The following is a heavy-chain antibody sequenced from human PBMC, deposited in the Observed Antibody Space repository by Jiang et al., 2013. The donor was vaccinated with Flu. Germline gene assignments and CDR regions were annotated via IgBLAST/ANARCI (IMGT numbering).Heavy chain of an antibody. J-gene: IGHJ4*02. D-gene: IGHD2-21*02. CDR1: GGTFSTFA. Sequence: QSGSELKKPGSSVKVSCKASGGTFSTFALSWVRQAPGQGLEWMGGIIPIFRKSDYVQKFQGRITITADESTNTAYMELSSLTSEDTAVYFCATSGDCGGDCSNYYFDYWGQGTLVTASS. CDR3: ATSGDCGGDCSNYYFDY. V-gene: IGHV1-69*01. CDR2: IIPIFRKS.